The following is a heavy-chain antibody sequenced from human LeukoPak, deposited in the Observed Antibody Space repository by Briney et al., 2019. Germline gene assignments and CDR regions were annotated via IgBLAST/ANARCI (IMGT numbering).Heavy chain of an antibody. CDR2: ISAYNGNT. J-gene: IGHJ4*02. CDR3: ARDHEYSSSWYLDY. D-gene: IGHD6-13*01. Sequence: ASVKVSCRASGGTFSSYAISWVRQAPGQGLEWMGWISAYNGNTNYAQKLQGRVNMTTDTSTSTAYMELRSLRSDDTAVYYCARDHEYSSSWYLDYWGQGTLVTVSS. CDR1: GGTFSSYA. V-gene: IGHV1-18*01.